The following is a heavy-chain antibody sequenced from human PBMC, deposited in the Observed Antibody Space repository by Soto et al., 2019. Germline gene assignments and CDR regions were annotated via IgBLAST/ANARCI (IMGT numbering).Heavy chain of an antibody. J-gene: IGHJ5*02. V-gene: IGHV1-8*01. CDR1: GYTFTTND. Sequence: ASVKVSCKAAGYTFTTNDINWVRQATGQGREWMGWMNPNSGNTGYAPKFQGRVTMTRNTSTDTAYMELSSLRSEDTAVYYCATAGYDYIWGSYRSNWFDPWGQGTLVTVSS. CDR3: ATAGYDYIWGSYRSNWFDP. D-gene: IGHD3-16*02. CDR2: MNPNSGNT.